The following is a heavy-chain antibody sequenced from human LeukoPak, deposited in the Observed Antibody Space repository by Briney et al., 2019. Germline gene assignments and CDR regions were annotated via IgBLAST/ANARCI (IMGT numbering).Heavy chain of an antibody. CDR1: GFTFSSYG. Sequence: GGSLRLSCTASGFTFSSYGMHWVRQAPGKGLEWVAVISYDGSNKYYADSVKGRFTISRDNSKNTLYLQMNSLRAEDTAVYYCAKGGDYCTNGVCPYYYYYYMDVWGKGATVTVSS. J-gene: IGHJ6*03. CDR2: ISYDGSNK. D-gene: IGHD2-8*01. V-gene: IGHV3-30*18. CDR3: AKGGDYCTNGVCPYYYYYYMDV.